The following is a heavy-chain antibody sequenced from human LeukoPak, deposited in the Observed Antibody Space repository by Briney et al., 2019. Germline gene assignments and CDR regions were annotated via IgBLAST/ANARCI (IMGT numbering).Heavy chain of an antibody. CDR3: ARVAYDSPPWGNYYYYGMDV. CDR1: GYTFTSYD. CDR2: MSPKSGNT. Sequence: AASVKVSCKASGYTFTSYDINWVRQATGQGLEWMGWMSPKSGNTGYAQKLQGRVTITADESTSTAYMELSSLRSEDTAVYYCARVAYDSPPWGNYYYYGMDVWGQGTTVTVSS. V-gene: IGHV1-8*01. D-gene: IGHD5-12*01. J-gene: IGHJ6*02.